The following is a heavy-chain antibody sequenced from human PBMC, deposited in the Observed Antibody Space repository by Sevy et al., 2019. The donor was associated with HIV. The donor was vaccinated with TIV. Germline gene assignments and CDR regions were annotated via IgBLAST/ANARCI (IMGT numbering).Heavy chain of an antibody. V-gene: IGHV3-48*01. D-gene: IGHD2-15*01. CDR2: ISDRSDTI. Sequence: GGSLRLSCAASGFIFSNYYMTWVRQAPGKGLEWVSYISDRSDTISYADSVKGRLTISRDNAKNALYLQMSSLRGEDMAVYYCARVRDRYCSGGSCYYGYFFDYWGQGTLVTVSS. CDR3: ARVRDRYCSGGSCYYGYFFDY. CDR1: GFIFSNYY. J-gene: IGHJ4*02.